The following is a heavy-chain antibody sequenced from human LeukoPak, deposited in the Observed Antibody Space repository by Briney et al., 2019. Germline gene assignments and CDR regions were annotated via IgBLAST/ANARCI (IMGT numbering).Heavy chain of an antibody. CDR3: ARAPYTTGRSFYFDS. CDR2: IWYDGRKT. Sequence: PGRSLRLSCAASGFSFSTFWMHWVRQAPGKGLVWVAHIWYDGRKTYYADFAKGRFTISRDNFNNMLYLQMNSLRAEDTALYYCARAPYTTGRSFYFDSWGQGTLVTVSS. J-gene: IGHJ4*02. CDR1: GFSFSTFW. D-gene: IGHD2-2*02. V-gene: IGHV3-33*08.